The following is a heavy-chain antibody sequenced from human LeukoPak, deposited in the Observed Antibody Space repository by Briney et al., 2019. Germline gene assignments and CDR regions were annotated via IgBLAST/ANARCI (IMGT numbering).Heavy chain of an antibody. CDR1: GGSFSGYY. D-gene: IGHD6-19*01. J-gene: IGHJ4*02. CDR2: INRNGGT. V-gene: IGHV4-34*01. CDR3: ARGAIRAVAVVGY. Sequence: SETLSLTCAVYGGSFSGYYWSWIRQPPGKGLEWIGEINRNGGTNYISSLKTRVTISVDKSKNQFSLKVRSLTAADTAVYYCARGAIRAVAVVGYWGQGTLVTVSS.